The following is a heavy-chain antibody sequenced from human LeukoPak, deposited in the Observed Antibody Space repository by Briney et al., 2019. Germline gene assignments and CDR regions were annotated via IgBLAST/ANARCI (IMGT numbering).Heavy chain of an antibody. J-gene: IGHJ5*02. Sequence: SETLPLTCAVYGGSFSGYYWSWIRQPPGKGLEWIGEINHSENTNYNPSLKSRVTISVDTSKNQFSLKLSSVTAADTAVYYCAQENNWSFDPWGQGTLVTVSS. CDR2: INHSENT. CDR3: AQENNWSFDP. V-gene: IGHV4-34*01. CDR1: GGSFSGYY. D-gene: IGHD1-20*01.